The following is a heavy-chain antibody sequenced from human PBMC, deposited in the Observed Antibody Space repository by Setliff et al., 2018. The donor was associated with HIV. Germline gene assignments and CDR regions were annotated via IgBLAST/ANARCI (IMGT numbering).Heavy chain of an antibody. Sequence: SETLSLTCTVSSVSFSSYSWTWIRQPPGKGLEWIGYLSYSGSTSYNPSLKSRVTISVDTSKNQFSLKLNSVTAEDTAVYYCARDGHYNFWSGYGYYYYHMDVWGKGTTVTVSS. J-gene: IGHJ6*03. D-gene: IGHD3-3*01. CDR2: LSYSGST. V-gene: IGHV4-59*01. CDR1: SVSFSSYS. CDR3: ARDGHYNFWSGYGYYYYHMDV.